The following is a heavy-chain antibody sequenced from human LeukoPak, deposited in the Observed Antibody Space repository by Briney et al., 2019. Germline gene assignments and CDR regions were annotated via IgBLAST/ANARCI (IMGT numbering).Heavy chain of an antibody. V-gene: IGHV3-23*01. CDR2: ISGCGGST. J-gene: IGHJ6*03. CDR1: GFTFSFYA. Sequence: GGSLRLSCAASGFTFSFYAMSWVRQAPGKGLQWVSAISGCGGSTYYADPVKGRFTIPRDNSKHTLYLHMNSLRAEDTAVYYCREGGINWGFDYYMDVWGKGTTVTVSS. D-gene: IGHD7-27*01. CDR3: REGGINWGFDYYMDV.